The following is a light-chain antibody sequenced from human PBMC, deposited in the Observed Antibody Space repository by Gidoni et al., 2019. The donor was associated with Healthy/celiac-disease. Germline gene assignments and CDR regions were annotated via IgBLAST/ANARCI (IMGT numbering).Light chain of an antibody. CDR2: EGS. J-gene: IGLJ2*01. Sequence: QSALTQSASVSGSPGQSITISCTGTSSDVGCYNLVSWYQQHPGKAPKLMIYEGSKRPSGVSNRFSGSKSGNTASLTISGLQAEDEADYCCCSYAGSSTSVVFGGGTKLTVL. V-gene: IGLV2-23*01. CDR1: SSDVGCYNL. CDR3: CSYAGSSTSVV.